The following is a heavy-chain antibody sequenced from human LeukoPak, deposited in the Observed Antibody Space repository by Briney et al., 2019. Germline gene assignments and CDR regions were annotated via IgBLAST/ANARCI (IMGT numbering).Heavy chain of an antibody. CDR2: VYYTGST. D-gene: IGHD3-10*01. V-gene: IGHV4-39*01. Sequence: SETLSLTCTVSGASVTSGGFYWAWLRQPPGKGLEWIATVYYTGSTYYTPSLKSRVTISIDTSKNQFSLNLRSVVAPDTAVYYCARHSGSGSLSHPFDPWGQGTLVTVSA. J-gene: IGHJ5*02. CDR3: ARHSGSGSLSHPFDP. CDR1: GASVTSGGFY.